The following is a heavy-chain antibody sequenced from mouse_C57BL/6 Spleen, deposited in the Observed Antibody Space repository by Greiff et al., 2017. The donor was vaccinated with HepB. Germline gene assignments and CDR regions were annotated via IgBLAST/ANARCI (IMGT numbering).Heavy chain of an antibody. Sequence: EVKLVESGAELVRPGASVKLSCTASGFNIKDDYMHWVKQRPEQGLEWIGWIDPENGDTEYASKFQGKATITADTSSNTAYLQLSSLTSEDTAVYYCTTFFLDYWGQGTTLTVSS. V-gene: IGHV14-4*01. CDR2: IDPENGDT. CDR3: TTFFLDY. CDR1: GFNIKDDY. J-gene: IGHJ2*01.